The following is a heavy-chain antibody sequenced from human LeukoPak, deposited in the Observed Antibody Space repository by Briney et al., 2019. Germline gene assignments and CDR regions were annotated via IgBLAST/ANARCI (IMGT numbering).Heavy chain of an antibody. CDR3: ARSTTYYDVLTGYYGTFDY. D-gene: IGHD3-9*01. CDR1: GYTFTSYG. V-gene: IGHV1-18*01. Sequence: ASVKVSCKASGYTFTSYGISWVRQAPGQGLEWMGWISAYNGNTNYAQKLQGRVTMTTDTSTSTAYMELRSLRSDDTAVYYCARSTTYYDVLTGYYGTFDYWGQGTLVTVSS. CDR2: ISAYNGNT. J-gene: IGHJ4*02.